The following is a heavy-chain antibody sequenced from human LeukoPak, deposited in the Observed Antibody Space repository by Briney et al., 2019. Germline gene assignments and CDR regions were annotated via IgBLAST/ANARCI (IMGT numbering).Heavy chain of an antibody. Sequence: SVTLSLTCTVSGGFISSSSYYWGWIRQPPGKGREWIGSIYYSGCTYYNQSLKSRVTILVDTSKNQFSLKLSSVTAADTAVYYCATGSPEYSGNYASNDAFDIWGQGTMVTVSS. J-gene: IGHJ3*02. CDR3: ATGSPEYSGNYASNDAFDI. CDR1: GGFISSSSYY. D-gene: IGHD1-26*01. CDR2: IYYSGCT. V-gene: IGHV4-39*07.